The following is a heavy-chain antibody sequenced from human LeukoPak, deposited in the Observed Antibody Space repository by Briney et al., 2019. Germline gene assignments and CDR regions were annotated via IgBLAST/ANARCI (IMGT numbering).Heavy chain of an antibody. CDR3: ARDPYSGTYSDYYYYYMDV. D-gene: IGHD1-26*01. Sequence: GGSLRLSCAASGFTFSSYAMHWVRQAPGKGLEWVAVTAYDGSNKYYADSVKGRFTISRDNSKNTLYLQMNSLRAEDTAVYYCARDPYSGTYSDYYYYYMDVWGKGTTVTVSS. CDR1: GFTFSSYA. V-gene: IGHV3-30*04. J-gene: IGHJ6*03. CDR2: TAYDGSNK.